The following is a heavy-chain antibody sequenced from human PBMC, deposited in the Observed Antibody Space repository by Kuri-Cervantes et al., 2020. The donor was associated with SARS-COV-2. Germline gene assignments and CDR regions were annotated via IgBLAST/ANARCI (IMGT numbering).Heavy chain of an antibody. CDR1: GFTFDDYG. V-gene: IGHV3-21*01. CDR2: ISSSSSYI. CDR3: ARDGYDFWSGYSRTYGMDV. Sequence: GESLKISCAASGFTFDDYGMSWVRQAPGKGLEWVSSISSSSSYIYYADSVKGRFTISRDNAKNSLYLQMNSLRAEDTAVYYCARDGYDFWSGYSRTYGMDVWGQGTTVTVSS. J-gene: IGHJ6*02. D-gene: IGHD3-3*01.